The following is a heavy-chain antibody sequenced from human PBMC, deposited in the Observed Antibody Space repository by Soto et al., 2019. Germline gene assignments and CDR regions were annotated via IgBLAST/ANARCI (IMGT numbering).Heavy chain of an antibody. Sequence: PGGSLRLSCVTSGFAFNIFPMTWVRQAPGKGLEWVSTINENGETTHYADFVKGRFTISRDNSKNTVHLQMNSLRAEDTALYYCAKVPDYWGQGTLVTVSS. J-gene: IGHJ4*02. CDR2: INENGETT. CDR1: GFAFNIFP. V-gene: IGHV3-23*01. CDR3: AKVPDY.